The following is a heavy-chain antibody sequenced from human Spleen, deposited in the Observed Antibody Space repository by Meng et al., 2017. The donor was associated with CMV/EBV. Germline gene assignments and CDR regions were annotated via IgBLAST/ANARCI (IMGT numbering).Heavy chain of an antibody. D-gene: IGHD3-3*01. CDR1: GGSFSGYY. Sequence: SETLSLTCAVYGGSFSGYYWSWIRQPPGKGLEWIGEINHSGSTNYNPSLNSRVTISVDTSKNQFSLKLSSVTAADTAVYYCVRLESGFWSGYFVYWGQGALVTVSS. V-gene: IGHV4-34*01. CDR3: VRLESGFWSGYFVY. CDR2: INHSGST. J-gene: IGHJ4*02.